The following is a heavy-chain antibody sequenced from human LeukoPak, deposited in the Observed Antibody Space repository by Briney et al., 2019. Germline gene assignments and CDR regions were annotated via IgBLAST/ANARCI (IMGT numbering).Heavy chain of an antibody. CDR3: ASSWFHWGSFHH. CDR1: GYSFTNYW. Sequence: GESLKISCKGSGYSFTNYWVAWVRQMPGKGLEWVGIIYPGDSDTRYSPSFQGQVTISADKSINTAYLQWNSLRASDTAIYYCASSWFHWGSFHHWGQGTLVTVTS. CDR2: IYPGDSDT. D-gene: IGHD7-27*01. V-gene: IGHV5-51*01. J-gene: IGHJ4*02.